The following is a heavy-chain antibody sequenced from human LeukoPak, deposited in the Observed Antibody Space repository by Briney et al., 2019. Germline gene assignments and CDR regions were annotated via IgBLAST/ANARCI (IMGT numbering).Heavy chain of an antibody. CDR1: GGSISSYY. CDR3: ARAPHFFDTSGSRYYFDY. J-gene: IGHJ4*02. V-gene: IGHV4-59*12. D-gene: IGHD3-22*01. Sequence: SETLSLTCTVSGGSISSYYWSWIRQPPGKGPEWIGYIYYSGNTYYSPSLMSRVTISVDTSKNQFSLNLSSVTAADTAVYFCARAPHFFDTSGSRYYFDYWGQGALVTVSS. CDR2: IYYSGNT.